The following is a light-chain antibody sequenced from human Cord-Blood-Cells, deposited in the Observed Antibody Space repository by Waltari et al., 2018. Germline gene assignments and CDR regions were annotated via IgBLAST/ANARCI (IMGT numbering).Light chain of an antibody. V-gene: IGLV1-40*01. CDR2: GNS. J-gene: IGLJ2*01. CDR3: QSYDSSLSGVV. CDR1: SSNIGAGYD. Sequence: QSVLTQPPSVSGAPGQRVTISCTGSSSNIGAGYDVHWYQQLPGTAPKLLIYGNSKRPSGVPDRCSGSKSGTPASLAITGLQAEDEADYYCQSYDSSLSGVVFGGGTKLTVL.